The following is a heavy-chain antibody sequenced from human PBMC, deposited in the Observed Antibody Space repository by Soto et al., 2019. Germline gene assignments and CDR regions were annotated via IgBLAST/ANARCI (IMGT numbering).Heavy chain of an antibody. CDR2: IIPIFGTA. V-gene: IGHV1-69*12. D-gene: IGHD5-12*01. Sequence: QVQLVQSGAEVKKPGSSVKVSCKASGGTFSSYAISWVRQAPGQGLEWMGGIIPIFGTANYAQKFQGRVTITADESTRTAYMELRSLRSEDTAVYYCARDGSGYGPGDYFDYWGQGTLVTVSS. CDR3: ARDGSGYGPGDYFDY. CDR1: GGTFSSYA. J-gene: IGHJ4*02.